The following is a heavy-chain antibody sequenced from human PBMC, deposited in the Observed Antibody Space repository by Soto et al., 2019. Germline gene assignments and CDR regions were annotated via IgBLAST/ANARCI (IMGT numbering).Heavy chain of an antibody. CDR2: IPQDGVDG. J-gene: IGHJ6*02. V-gene: IGHV3-7*03. CDR1: GFIFSMYS. CDR3: ARDHLILPAHDFFYGSDV. Sequence: DVKLVESGGGMVQPGDSLRLSCEVSGFIFSMYSMSWVRQTPGKGLEWVAKIPQDGVDGHYADAVKGRFTISRDNGKNSLYLQMNNLRAEDTAVYYCARDHLILPAHDFFYGSDVLGRGATVTVSS. D-gene: IGHD2-21*02.